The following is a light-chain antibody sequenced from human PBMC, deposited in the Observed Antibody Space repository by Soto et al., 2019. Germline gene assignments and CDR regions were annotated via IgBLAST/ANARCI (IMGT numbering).Light chain of an antibody. CDR2: KAS. J-gene: IGKJ2*01. V-gene: IGKV1-5*03. CDR3: QKYHTYPYT. CDR1: QSVSTF. Sequence: DIQMTQSPSTLSASVGDRVTITCRASQSVSTFLAWYQQKPGKAPKLLIYKASTLESEVPSRFSGSGSGTEFTLTISGLQPDDFAIYYCQKYHTYPYTFGQGTKLEVK.